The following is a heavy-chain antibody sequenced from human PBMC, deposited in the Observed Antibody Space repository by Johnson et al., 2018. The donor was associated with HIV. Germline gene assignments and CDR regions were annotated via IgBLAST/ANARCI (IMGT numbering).Heavy chain of an antibody. CDR2: IRSDEGDK. CDR3: TKDGQPYYNFWSASPDVFDI. V-gene: IGHV3-30*02. D-gene: IGHD3-3*01. J-gene: IGHJ3*02. CDR1: GFAFSNYG. Sequence: QVQLVESGGGVVQPGGSLRLSCAASGFAFSNYGLHWVRQSPGRGLEWVAFIRSDEGDKYYADSVKGRFTMSRDNSKNTVYLQMNSLRVEDTAVYYCTKDGQPYYNFWSASPDVFDIWGQGTMVSVSS.